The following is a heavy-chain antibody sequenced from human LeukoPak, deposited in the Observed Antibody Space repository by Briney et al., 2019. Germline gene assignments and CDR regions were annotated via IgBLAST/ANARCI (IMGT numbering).Heavy chain of an antibody. V-gene: IGHV5-51*01. CDR2: IYPGDSDT. D-gene: IGHD2-2*01. CDR1: GYSFTSYW. Sequence: GESLKISCKGSGYSFTSYWIGWVRQMPGIGLELMGIIYPGDSDTRYSPSFQGQVTISVDKSINTAYLQWSSLKASDTAIYYCVRRDITSRYVVWFDPLGQGTLVTVSS. J-gene: IGHJ5*02. CDR3: VRRDITSRYVVWFDP.